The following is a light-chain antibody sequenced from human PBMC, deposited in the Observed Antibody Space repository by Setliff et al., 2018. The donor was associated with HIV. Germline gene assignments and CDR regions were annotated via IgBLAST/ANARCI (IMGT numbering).Light chain of an antibody. CDR3: SSYTSYSTLYV. Sequence: QSVLTQTRSVSGSPGQAVTISCTGTSSNIGTYNYVSWYQQHPGKAPKLMIYDVTKRPSGVSDRFSGSKSGNTASLTISGLQAEDEADYYCSSYTSYSTLYVFGGGTKVTVL. J-gene: IGLJ1*01. CDR1: SSNIGTYNY. V-gene: IGLV2-11*01. CDR2: DVT.